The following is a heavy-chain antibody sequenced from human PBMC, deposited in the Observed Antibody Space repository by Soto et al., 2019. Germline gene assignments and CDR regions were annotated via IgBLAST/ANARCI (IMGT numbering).Heavy chain of an antibody. CDR2: IHWDDDK. CDR3: THSRCGGDCLQSYSSHYYYGVDV. V-gene: IGHV2-5*02. Sequence: QITLMESGPTLVKPTQTLTLTCTFSGFSLNTGGVGVGWIRQPPGKALEWLALIHWDDDKRYSPSLRSRLTITKATSENQVVLTMTDMAPVDTATYYCTHSRCGGDCLQSYSSHYYYGVDVWGLGTTVTVSS. J-gene: IGHJ6*02. CDR1: GFSLNTGGVG. D-gene: IGHD2-21*02.